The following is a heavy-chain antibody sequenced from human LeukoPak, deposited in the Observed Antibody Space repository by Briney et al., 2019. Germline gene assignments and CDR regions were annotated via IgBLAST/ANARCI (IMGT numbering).Heavy chain of an antibody. J-gene: IGHJ4*02. D-gene: IGHD6-6*01. V-gene: IGHV4-4*07. CDR1: GGSISSYY. CDR3: ARDTAARPLHY. Sequence: SETLSLTCTVSGGSISSYYWSWIWQPAGKGLEWIGRIYTSGSTNHNPSLKSRVTMSVDTSKNQFSLKLSSVTAADTAVYYCARDTAARPLHYWGQGTLVTVSS. CDR2: IYTSGST.